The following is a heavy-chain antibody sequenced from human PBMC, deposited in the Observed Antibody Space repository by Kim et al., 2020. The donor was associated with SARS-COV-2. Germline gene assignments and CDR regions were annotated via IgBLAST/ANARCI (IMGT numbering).Heavy chain of an antibody. J-gene: IGHJ5*02. D-gene: IGHD6-6*01. V-gene: IGHV3-21*01. CDR1: GFTFSSYS. Sequence: GGSLRLSCAASGFTFSSYSMNWVRQAPGKGLEWVSSISSSSSYIYYADSAKGRFTISRDNAKNSLYLQMNSLRAEDTAVYYCARDSSSSSDNWFDPWGQGTLVTVSS. CDR2: ISSSSSYI. CDR3: ARDSSSSSDNWFDP.